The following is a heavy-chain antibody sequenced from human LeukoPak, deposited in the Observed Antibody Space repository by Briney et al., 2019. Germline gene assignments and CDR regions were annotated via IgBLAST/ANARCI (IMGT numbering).Heavy chain of an antibody. Sequence: ASVKVSCKASGYTFTGYYMHWVRQAPGQGLEWMGWINPNSGGTNYAQKFQGRVTMTRDTSISTAYMELSRLRSDDTAVYYCARGAYIVVVSAAIGDPWGQGTLVTVSS. CDR1: GYTFTGYY. V-gene: IGHV1-2*02. CDR3: ARGAYIVVVSAAIGDP. J-gene: IGHJ5*02. D-gene: IGHD2-2*02. CDR2: INPNSGGT.